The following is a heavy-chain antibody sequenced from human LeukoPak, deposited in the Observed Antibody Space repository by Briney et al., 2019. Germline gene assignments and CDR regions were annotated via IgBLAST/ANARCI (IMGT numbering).Heavy chain of an antibody. CDR3: AKDQGYCSGGSCHSIAVELQH. V-gene: IGHV3-9*01. CDR2: ISWNSGSI. CDR1: GFTFDDYA. Sequence: GGSLRLSCAASGFTFDDYAMHWVRQAPGKGLEWVSGISWNSGSIGYADSVKGRFTISRDNAKNSLYLQMNSLRAEDTALYYCAKDQGYCSGGSCHSIAVELQHWGQGTLVTVSS. J-gene: IGHJ1*01. D-gene: IGHD2-15*01.